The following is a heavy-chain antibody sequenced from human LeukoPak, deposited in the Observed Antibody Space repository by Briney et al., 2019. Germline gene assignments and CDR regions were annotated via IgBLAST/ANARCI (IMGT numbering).Heavy chain of an antibody. CDR2: IYTSGST. J-gene: IGHJ4*02. CDR3: ARSGPYSSSDH. V-gene: IGHV4-4*07. CDR1: GGSISSHY. Sequence: SETLSLTCTVSGGSISSHYWGWIRQPAGKGLEWIGRIYTSGSTNYNPSLKSRVTMSVDTSTNQFSLKLSSVTAADTAVYYCARSGPYSSSDHWGQGTLVTVSS. D-gene: IGHD3-22*01.